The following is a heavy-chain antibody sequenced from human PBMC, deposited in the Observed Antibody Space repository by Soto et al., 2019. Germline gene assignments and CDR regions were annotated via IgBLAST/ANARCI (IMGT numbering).Heavy chain of an antibody. CDR2: IYPGDSDT. CDR1: GYSFTSYW. D-gene: IGHD2-2*01. Sequence: ESLKISCKGSGYSFTSYWIGWVRQMPGKGLEWMGIIYPGDSDTRYSPSFQGQVTISADKSISTAYLQWSSLKASDTAMYYCARGASGDIVVVPAANAFDIWGQGTMVTVSS. V-gene: IGHV5-51*01. J-gene: IGHJ3*02. CDR3: ARGASGDIVVVPAANAFDI.